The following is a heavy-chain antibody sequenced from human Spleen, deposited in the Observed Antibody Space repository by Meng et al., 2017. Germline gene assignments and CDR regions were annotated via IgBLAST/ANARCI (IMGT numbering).Heavy chain of an antibody. CDR3: VRSSGWVRTGFDP. V-gene: IGHV4-39*01. D-gene: IGHD6-19*01. J-gene: IGHJ5*02. CDR2: IYYSGST. Sequence: QLQLQESGPGLVKPSETLSLTCTVSGGSISSSSYYWGWIRQPPGKGLEWIGSIYYSGSTYYTPSLKSRVTVSIDTFKSQFSLKLTSVTAADTAVYYCVRSSGWVRTGFDPWGQGTLVTVSS. CDR1: GGSISSSSYY.